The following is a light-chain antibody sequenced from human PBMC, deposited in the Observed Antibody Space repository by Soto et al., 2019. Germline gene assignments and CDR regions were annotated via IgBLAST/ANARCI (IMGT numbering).Light chain of an antibody. Sequence: DIQLPQSPSSMSNSVGDRVTITCRASQSIRNNLNWYQQKPRGAPKLLISADSSLQGGVPLRFSGSGSGTEFTLTISSLQPEDFATYYCQQRYSTPYTFGQGTSLSIK. CDR1: QSIRNN. V-gene: IGKV1-39*01. J-gene: IGKJ2*01. CDR3: QQRYSTPYT. CDR2: ADS.